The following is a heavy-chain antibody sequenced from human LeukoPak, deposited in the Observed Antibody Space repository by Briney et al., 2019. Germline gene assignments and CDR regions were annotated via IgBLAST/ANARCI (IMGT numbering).Heavy chain of an antibody. CDR3: ASKPAYYDYIWGSYRYTPLHY. J-gene: IGHJ4*02. Sequence: SETLSLTCAVYGGSFSGYYWSWIRQPPGKGLEWIGEINHSGSTNYNPSLKSRVTISVDTSKNQFSLKLSSVTAADTAVYYCASKPAYYDYIWGSYRYTPLHYWGQGTLVTVSS. CDR1: GGSFSGYY. D-gene: IGHD3-16*02. CDR2: INHSGST. V-gene: IGHV4-34*01.